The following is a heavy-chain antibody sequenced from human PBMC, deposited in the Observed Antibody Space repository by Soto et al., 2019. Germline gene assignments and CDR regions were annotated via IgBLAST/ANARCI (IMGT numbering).Heavy chain of an antibody. CDR2: SSATGAGT. CDR3: AKDRRAGGNYGFYSDF. D-gene: IGHD1-7*01. Sequence: EVQLLESGGGLVQPGGSLRLSCAASGFTFSSYGMTWVRQAPGKGLEWVSFSSATGAGTYYADSVKGRFTISRENSKKTLYLQMTSLRADDTAVYYCAKDRRAGGNYGFYSDFWGQGALVIVSS. CDR1: GFTFSSYG. J-gene: IGHJ4*02. V-gene: IGHV3-23*01.